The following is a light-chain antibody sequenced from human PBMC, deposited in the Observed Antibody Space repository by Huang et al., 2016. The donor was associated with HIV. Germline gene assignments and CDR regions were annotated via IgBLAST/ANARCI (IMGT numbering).Light chain of an antibody. CDR2: KVS. CDR3: RQASHGART. CDR1: ESLVCGDVNIY. J-gene: IGKJ1*01. V-gene: IGKV2-30*01. Sequence: DVVLTQSPLLLPVTLGQPAFITCRSNESLVCGDVNIYLHWFQQRPGHSPRRLIYKVSNRDIGVPDRFSAGGSGTDFTLRISEVEADDVGIYYGRQASHGARTFGQGTTVDIK.